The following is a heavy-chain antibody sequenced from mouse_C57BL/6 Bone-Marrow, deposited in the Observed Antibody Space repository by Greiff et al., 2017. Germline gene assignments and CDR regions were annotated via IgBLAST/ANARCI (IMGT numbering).Heavy chain of an antibody. D-gene: IGHD1-1*01. CDR2: IDPSDSYT. V-gene: IGHV1-50*01. Sequence: VQLQQPGAELVKPGASVKLSCKASGYTFTSYWMQWIGEIDPSDSYTNYNQKFKGKATLTVDTSSSTAYMQLSSLTSEDSAVYYCASAYYYGSVFDYWGQGTTLTVSS. CDR1: GYTFTSYW. J-gene: IGHJ2*01. CDR3: ASAYYYGSVFDY.